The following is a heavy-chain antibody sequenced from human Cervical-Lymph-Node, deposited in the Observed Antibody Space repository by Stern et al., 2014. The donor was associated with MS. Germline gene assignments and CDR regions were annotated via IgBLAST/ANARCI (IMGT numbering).Heavy chain of an antibody. CDR1: GGTFSSDA. V-gene: IGHV1-69*01. Sequence: VQLVQSGAEVKKPGSSVKVSCKASGGTFSSDAFSWVRQAPAQGLEWMGAIVSSFGTSSSAQKFKGRVTISADDPTGTAFLELRSLRSEDTAVYYCARSAGYYSGMDVWGQGTAVTVSS. J-gene: IGHJ6*02. CDR2: IVSSFGTS. CDR3: ARSAGYYSGMDV.